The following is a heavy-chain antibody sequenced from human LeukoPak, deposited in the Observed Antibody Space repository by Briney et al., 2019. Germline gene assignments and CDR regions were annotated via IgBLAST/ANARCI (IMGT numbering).Heavy chain of an antibody. Sequence: PSETLSLTCTVSGGSISSSSYYWGWIRQPPGKGLEWIGRSYYSGSTYYNPSLKSRVTISVDTSKNQFSLKLGSVTAADTAVYYCARRPQVGATTYHSWFDPWGQGTLVTVSS. CDR3: ARRPQVGATTYHSWFDP. CDR2: SYYSGST. D-gene: IGHD1-26*01. J-gene: IGHJ5*02. CDR1: GGSISSSSYY. V-gene: IGHV4-39*01.